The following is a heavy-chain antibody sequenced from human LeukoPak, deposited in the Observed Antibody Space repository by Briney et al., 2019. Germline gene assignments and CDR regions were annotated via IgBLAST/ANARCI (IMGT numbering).Heavy chain of an antibody. CDR2: INHSGST. J-gene: IGHJ6*02. V-gene: IGHV4-34*01. Sequence: SETLSLTCAVHGGSFSGYYWSWIRQPPGKGLEWIGEINHSGSTNYNPSLKSRVTISVDTSKNQFSLKLSSVTAADTAVYYCARLGYCSGGSCYSNRYYYYGMDVWGQGTTVTVSS. D-gene: IGHD2-15*01. CDR3: ARLGYCSGGSCYSNRYYYYGMDV. CDR1: GGSFSGYY.